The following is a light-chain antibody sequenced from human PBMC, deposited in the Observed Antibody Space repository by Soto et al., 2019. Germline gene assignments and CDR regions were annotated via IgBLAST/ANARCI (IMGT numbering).Light chain of an antibody. CDR3: SSYAGCPYA. CDR1: SSDVGGYNS. J-gene: IGLJ1*01. Sequence: QSVLTQPPSASGSPGQSVTISCTGTSSDVGGYNSVSWYQQHPGKAPKLLIYEVTKRPSGVPDRFSGSRSGNTASLTVSGLQAEDEADYYCSSYAGCPYAFGAGTKVTVL. CDR2: EVT. V-gene: IGLV2-8*01.